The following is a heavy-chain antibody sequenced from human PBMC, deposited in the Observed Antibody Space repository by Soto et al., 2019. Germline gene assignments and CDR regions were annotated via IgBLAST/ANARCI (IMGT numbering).Heavy chain of an antibody. CDR1: GFTFSNYA. V-gene: IGHV3-23*01. D-gene: IGHD6-25*01. J-gene: IGHJ4*02. Sequence: EVQLLESGGGLVQPGGSLRLSCAASGFTFSNYAVTWVRQAPGKGLEWVSTISGSGGSTYYADSVKGRFTISRDNSKTTLYLQMNSLRAEDTAVYYCAKGQGSGWAEIDYWGQGTLVTVSS. CDR2: ISGSGGST. CDR3: AKGQGSGWAEIDY.